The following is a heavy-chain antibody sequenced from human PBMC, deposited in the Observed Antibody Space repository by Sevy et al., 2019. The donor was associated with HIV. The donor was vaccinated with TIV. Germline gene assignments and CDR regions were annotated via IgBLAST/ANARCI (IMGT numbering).Heavy chain of an antibody. CDR1: GFTFSSYA. CDR3: AKEGYESSGYYH. Sequence: PGGSLRLSCAASGFTFSSYAMTWVRQAPGKGLEWVSAISGSGGYTYYADSVKGRFTISRDNSKKTLDLQMHSLRAEDTAVYYCAKEGYESSGYYHWGQGTLVTVSS. V-gene: IGHV3-23*01. J-gene: IGHJ5*02. D-gene: IGHD3-22*01. CDR2: ISGSGGYT.